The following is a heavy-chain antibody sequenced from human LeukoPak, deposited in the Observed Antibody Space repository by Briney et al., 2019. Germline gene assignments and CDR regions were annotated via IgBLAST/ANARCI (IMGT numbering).Heavy chain of an antibody. CDR2: INGDGTST. CDR3: ARVDVLSGG. CDR1: GFTFSSYW. V-gene: IGHV3-74*03. D-gene: IGHD2-8*01. J-gene: IGHJ4*02. Sequence: SGGSLRLSCAASGFTFSSYWMHWVRHAPGKGLVWVSRINGDGTSTTYADSVKGRFTISRDNAKNTLYLQMNSLRAEDTAVYYCARVDVLSGGWGQGTLVTVSS.